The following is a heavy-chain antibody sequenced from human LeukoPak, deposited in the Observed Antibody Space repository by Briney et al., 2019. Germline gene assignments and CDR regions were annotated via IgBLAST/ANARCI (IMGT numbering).Heavy chain of an antibody. J-gene: IGHJ3*02. Sequence: GESLKISCKGSGYKFTSYWITWVRQMPGKGLEWMGRIDPSDSYTSYSPSFQGHVTISVDKSITTAYLQWSSLGATDTAMYYCARALDHNASGSPDIDVFDIWGQGTMVTASS. CDR3: ARALDHNASGSPDIDVFDI. D-gene: IGHD3-10*01. V-gene: IGHV5-10-1*01. CDR1: GYKFTSYW. CDR2: IDPSDSYT.